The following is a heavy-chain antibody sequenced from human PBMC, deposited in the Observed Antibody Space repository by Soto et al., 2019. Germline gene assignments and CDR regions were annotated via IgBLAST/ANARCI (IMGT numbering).Heavy chain of an antibody. V-gene: IGHV3-74*01. CDR3: ARVPRYDFWSGYFDY. D-gene: IGHD3-3*01. J-gene: IGHJ4*02. Sequence: EVQLVESGGGLVQPGWSLRLSCAASGFTFSSYWMHWVRQAPGKGLVWVSRINSDGSSTSYADSVKGRFTISRDNAKNTLYLQMNSLRAEDTAVYYCARVPRYDFWSGYFDYWGQGTLVTVSS. CDR1: GFTFSSYW. CDR2: INSDGSST.